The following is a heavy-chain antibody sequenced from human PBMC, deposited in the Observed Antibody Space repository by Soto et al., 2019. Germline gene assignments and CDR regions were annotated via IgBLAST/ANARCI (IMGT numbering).Heavy chain of an antibody. CDR1: GGSISSGGYS. CDR3: ARAAREDYGVRYFDY. CDR2: IYHSGST. Sequence: PSETLSLTCAVSGGSISSGGYSWSWIRQPPGKGLEWIGYIYHSGSTYYNPSLKSRVTISVDRSKNQFSLKLSSVTAADTAVYYCARAAREDYGVRYFDYWGQGTLVTVSS. D-gene: IGHD4-17*01. V-gene: IGHV4-30-2*01. J-gene: IGHJ4*02.